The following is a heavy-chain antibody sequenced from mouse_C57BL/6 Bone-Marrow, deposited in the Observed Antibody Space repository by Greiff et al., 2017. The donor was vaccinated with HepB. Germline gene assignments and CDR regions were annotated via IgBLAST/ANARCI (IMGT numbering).Heavy chain of an antibody. D-gene: IGHD1-1*01. V-gene: IGHV1-61*01. CDR1: GYTFTRYW. J-gene: IGHJ4*01. CDR2: IYPSDSET. Sequence: VQLQQPGAELVRPGSSVKLSCKASGYTFTRYWMDWVQPRPGQGLEWIGNIYPSDSETHYNQKFKDKATLTVDKSSSTAYMQLSSLTSEDSAVYYIARGDYCGSSYDATDYWGPGTSVSVSS. CDR3: ARGDYCGSSYDATDY.